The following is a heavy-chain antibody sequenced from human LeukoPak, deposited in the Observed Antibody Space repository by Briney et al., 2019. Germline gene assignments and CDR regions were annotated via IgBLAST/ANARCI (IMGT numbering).Heavy chain of an antibody. V-gene: IGHV4-34*01. Sequence: NPSETLSLTCTVSGGSISNDYWSWIRQPPGKGLEWIGEINHSGSTNYNPSLESRVTISVDTSKNQFSLKLSSVTAADTAVYYCARLPSDGSGSYRPYYYYYYGMDVWGQGTTVTVSS. J-gene: IGHJ6*02. CDR1: GGSISNDY. CDR3: ARLPSDGSGSYRPYYYYYYGMDV. D-gene: IGHD3-10*01. CDR2: INHSGST.